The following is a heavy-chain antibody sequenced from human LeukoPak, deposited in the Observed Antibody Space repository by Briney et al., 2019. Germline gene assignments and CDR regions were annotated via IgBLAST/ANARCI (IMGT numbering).Heavy chain of an antibody. Sequence: PSETLSLTCTVSGGSISSGGYYWSWIRQHPGKGLEWIGYIYYSGSTYYNPSLKSRVTISVDTSKNQFSLKLSSVTAADTAVCYCAGNTVTTIAAAFDYWGQGTLVTVSS. J-gene: IGHJ4*02. CDR2: IYYSGST. D-gene: IGHD4-17*01. CDR3: AGNTVTTIAAAFDY. CDR1: GGSISSGGYY. V-gene: IGHV4-31*03.